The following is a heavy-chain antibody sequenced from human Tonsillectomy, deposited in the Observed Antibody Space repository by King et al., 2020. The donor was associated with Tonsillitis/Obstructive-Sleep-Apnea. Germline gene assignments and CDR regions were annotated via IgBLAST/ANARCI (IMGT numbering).Heavy chain of an antibody. CDR1: GFAFIDYA. CDR3: ARYGEYDVNYYYMAV. J-gene: IGHJ6*03. Sequence: VQLVESGGGVVQPGRSLRLSCAASGFAFIDYAMHWVRQAPDKGLEWVAVISYDGSTKFYPDSVKGRFTISRDNSRNTRYLQMNSLRTEDTAMYYCARYGEYDVNYYYMAVWGKGTTVTVSS. CDR2: ISYDGSTK. V-gene: IGHV3-30*04. D-gene: IGHD2/OR15-2a*01.